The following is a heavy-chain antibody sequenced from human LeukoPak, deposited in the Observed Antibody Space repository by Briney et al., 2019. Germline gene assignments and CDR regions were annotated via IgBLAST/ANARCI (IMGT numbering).Heavy chain of an antibody. CDR3: AGGSAGVGSINY. V-gene: IGHV4-34*01. Sequence: NASETLSLTCAVYGGSFSGYYWSWIRQPPGKGLEWIGEINHSGSTNYNPSLKSRVTISVDTSKNQFSLKLNSVTAADTAVYYCAGGSAGVGSINYWGQGSLVTVSS. J-gene: IGHJ4*02. CDR1: GGSFSGYY. CDR2: INHSGST. D-gene: IGHD1-26*01.